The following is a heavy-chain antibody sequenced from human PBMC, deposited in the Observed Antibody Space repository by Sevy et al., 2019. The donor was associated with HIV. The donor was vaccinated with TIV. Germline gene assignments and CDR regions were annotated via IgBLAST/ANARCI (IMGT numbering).Heavy chain of an antibody. Sequence: ASVKVSCKASGYTFTSYDINWVRQATGQGLEWMGWMNPNSGNTGYAQKFQGRVTMTRNTSISTAYMELSSLRSEDTAGYYCARGLPLTYYDFWSGPQLDAFDIWGQGTMVTVSS. D-gene: IGHD3-3*01. CDR3: ARGLPLTYYDFWSGPQLDAFDI. V-gene: IGHV1-8*01. J-gene: IGHJ3*02. CDR2: MNPNSGNT. CDR1: GYTFTSYD.